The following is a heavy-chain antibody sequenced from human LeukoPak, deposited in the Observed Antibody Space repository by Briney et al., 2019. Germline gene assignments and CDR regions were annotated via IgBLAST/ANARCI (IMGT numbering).Heavy chain of an antibody. Sequence: GGSLRLSCAASGFTFSNYWMHWIRQGPGKELGWVSRISGDGTTTNYADSVKGRFTISRDNAKNTLYLQMNSLRIEDTALYYCARDGTFDNWGQGTLVTVSS. CDR2: ISGDGTTT. V-gene: IGHV3-74*01. CDR1: GFTFSNYW. D-gene: IGHD6-13*01. CDR3: ARDGTFDN. J-gene: IGHJ4*02.